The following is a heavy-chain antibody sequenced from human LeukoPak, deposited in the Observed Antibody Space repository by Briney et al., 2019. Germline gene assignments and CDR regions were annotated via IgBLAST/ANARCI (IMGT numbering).Heavy chain of an antibody. D-gene: IGHD6-13*01. Sequence: PGGSLRLSCAASGFTVSSNYMSWVRQAPGKGLEWVSVIYSGGSTYYADSVKGRFTISRDNSKNTLYLQMNSLRAEDTAVYYCARGPAAADICYWGQGTLVTVSS. CDR1: GFTVSSNY. J-gene: IGHJ4*02. CDR3: ARGPAAADICY. CDR2: IYSGGST. V-gene: IGHV3-53*01.